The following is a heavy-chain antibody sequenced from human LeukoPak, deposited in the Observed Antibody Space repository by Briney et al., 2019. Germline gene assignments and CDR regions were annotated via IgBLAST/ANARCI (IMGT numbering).Heavy chain of an antibody. V-gene: IGHV3-49*04. CDR1: GFTFGDYA. CDR3: TRDYLNIIVGAPAGGY. D-gene: IGHD1-26*01. Sequence: GGSLRLSCTASGFTFGDYAMSWVRQAPGKGLEWVGFIGSKAYGGTTEYAASVKGRFTISRDDSKSIAYLQMNSLKTEDTAVYYCTRDYLNIIVGAPAGGYWGQGTLVTVSS. CDR2: IGSKAYGGTT. J-gene: IGHJ4*02.